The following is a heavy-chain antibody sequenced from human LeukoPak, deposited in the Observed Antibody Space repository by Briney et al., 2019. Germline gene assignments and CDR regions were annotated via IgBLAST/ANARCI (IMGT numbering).Heavy chain of an antibody. D-gene: IGHD5-18*01. V-gene: IGHV4-39*01. CDR3: ARLRGYSYGYYTYFDY. J-gene: IGHJ4*02. CDR2: IYYSGST. CDR1: GGSISSSSYY. Sequence: SETLSLTCTVSGGSISSSSYYWGWIRQPPGKGLEWIGSIYYSGSTYYNPSLKSRVTISVDTSKNQFSLKLSSVTAADTAVYYCARLRGYSYGYYTYFDYWGQGTLVTVSS.